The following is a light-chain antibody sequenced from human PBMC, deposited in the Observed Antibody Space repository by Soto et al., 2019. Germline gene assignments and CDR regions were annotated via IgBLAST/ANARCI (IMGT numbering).Light chain of an antibody. Sequence: QSVLTQPASVSGSPGQSITISCTGTSSDVGGSCLVSWYQFHPGKAPKLMIYQVSNRPSGVSNRFSGSKSGNTASLTISGLQDEDEADYYCSSLTNSNTLLFGGGTKLTVL. J-gene: IGLJ3*02. CDR1: SSDVGGSCL. V-gene: IGLV2-14*02. CDR2: QVS. CDR3: SSLTNSNTLL.